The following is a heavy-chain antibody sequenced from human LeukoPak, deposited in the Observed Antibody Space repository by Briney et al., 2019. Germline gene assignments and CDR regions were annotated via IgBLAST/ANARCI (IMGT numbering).Heavy chain of an antibody. D-gene: IGHD6-25*01. Sequence: ASVKVSCKASGYMFTSYDINRVRQAAGQGLEWLAWMNPNSGNTGYAQKFQGRVTITRNTSVSTAYMELSSLRSEDTAVYYCARARGFYLNDAFDIWGQGTMVTVSS. J-gene: IGHJ3*02. CDR1: GYMFTSYD. CDR3: ARARGFYLNDAFDI. CDR2: MNPNSGNT. V-gene: IGHV1-8*03.